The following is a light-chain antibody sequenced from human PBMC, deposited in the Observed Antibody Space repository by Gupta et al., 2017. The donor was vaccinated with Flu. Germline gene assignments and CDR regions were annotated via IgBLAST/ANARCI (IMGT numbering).Light chain of an antibody. CDR2: ATS. CDR3: HQDGNSPRT. CDR1: QSVSSIF. J-gene: IGKJ1*01. V-gene: IGKV3-20*01. Sequence: EIVLTQSPGTLSLSPGERATLSCRASQSVSSIFFGWYQQKPGQAPRLVMHATSSRATGIPDRFSGSGSGTDFTLTISRLEPEDFAVYYCHQDGNSPRTFGQGTKVEIK.